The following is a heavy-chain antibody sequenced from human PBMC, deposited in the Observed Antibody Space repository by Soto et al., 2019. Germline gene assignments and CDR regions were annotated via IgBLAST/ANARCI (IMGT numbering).Heavy chain of an antibody. J-gene: IGHJ4*02. CDR2: MNAGVGNT. Sequence: HVELVQSGADVKKPGASVTISCKASGYTFTDYALHWVRQAPGQRLEWMGWMNAGVGNTLYSQKFQGRITITRETSASTAYMELNSLKSEDTAIYYCARDTGYTFGSLNYWGPGTLVTVSS. CDR1: GYTFTDYA. V-gene: IGHV1-3*01. CDR3: ARDTGYTFGSLNY. D-gene: IGHD5-18*01.